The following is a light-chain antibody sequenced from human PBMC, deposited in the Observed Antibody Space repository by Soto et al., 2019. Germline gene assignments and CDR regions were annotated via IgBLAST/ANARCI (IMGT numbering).Light chain of an antibody. V-gene: IGLV2-14*01. Sequence: QSALTQPASVSGSPGQSITISCTGTSSDVGGYNYVSWYQQHPGKAPKLMIYDVSDRPSGVSSRFSGSKSGNTASLTISGLQVEDEADYYCSSYTSRSTLVFGGGTQVTVL. CDR2: DVS. CDR1: SSDVGGYNY. J-gene: IGLJ2*01. CDR3: SSYTSRSTLV.